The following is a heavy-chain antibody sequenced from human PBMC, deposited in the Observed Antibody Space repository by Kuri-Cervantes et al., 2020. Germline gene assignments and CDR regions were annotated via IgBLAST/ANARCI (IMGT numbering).Heavy chain of an antibody. V-gene: IGHV3-23*01. CDR1: GFTFSSYA. CDR2: ISGSGGST. Sequence: GGSLRLSCAASGFTFSSYAMNWVRQTPGKGLEWVSAISGSGGSTYYADSVKGRFTISRDNAKNSLYLQMNSLRAEDTAVYYCARDANVHYYYGMDVWGQGTLVTVSS. J-gene: IGHJ6*02. CDR3: ARDANVHYYYGMDV. D-gene: IGHD6-6*01.